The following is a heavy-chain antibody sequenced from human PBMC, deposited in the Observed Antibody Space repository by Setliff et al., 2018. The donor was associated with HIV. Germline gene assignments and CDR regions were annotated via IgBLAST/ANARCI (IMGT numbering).Heavy chain of an antibody. V-gene: IGHV4-59*11. Sequence: SETLSLTCTVSDGSISSQYWSWTRQPPGKGLEWVGSIYYTGNTNYNPSLKSRVTISVDTSKNELSLKMSSVTAADTAVYYCARAPATMIVVVNHVPLAAFGLWGQGTMVTVSS. J-gene: IGHJ3*01. CDR2: IYYTGNT. CDR3: ARAPATMIVVVNHVPLAAFGL. CDR1: DGSISSQY. D-gene: IGHD3-22*01.